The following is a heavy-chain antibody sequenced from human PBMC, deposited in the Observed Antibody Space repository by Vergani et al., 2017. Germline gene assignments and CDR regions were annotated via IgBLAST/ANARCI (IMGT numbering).Heavy chain of an antibody. CDR3: ATKSCGTPGCQIGYFRE. Sequence: QVHLVESGGGVVQPGRSLRLSCVVSGFTSSYYSMHWVRQAPGKGLEWVAVISYDGTQKYYADSVKGRFTISRDNSKSTLYLQMNSLRTEDTAVYYCATKSCGTPGCQIGYFREWGQGTLVTVSS. CDR2: ISYDGTQK. V-gene: IGHV3-30*03. CDR1: GFTSSYYS. D-gene: IGHD1-1*01. J-gene: IGHJ1*01.